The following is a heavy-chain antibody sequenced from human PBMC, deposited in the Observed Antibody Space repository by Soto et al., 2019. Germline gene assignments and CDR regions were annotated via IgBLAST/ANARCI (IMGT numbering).Heavy chain of an antibody. V-gene: IGHV1-3*01. Sequence: GASVKVSCKASGYTLTRYTMNWVRQAPGQRLEWMGWINPDNGNTKSSQKFQDRVIITRDTSASTAYMDLSSLRSEDTAVYYCARDGYYYDSSGYGLFHYWGQGTLVIVSS. J-gene: IGHJ4*02. CDR3: ARDGYYYDSSGYGLFHY. CDR1: GYTLTRYT. D-gene: IGHD3-22*01. CDR2: INPDNGNT.